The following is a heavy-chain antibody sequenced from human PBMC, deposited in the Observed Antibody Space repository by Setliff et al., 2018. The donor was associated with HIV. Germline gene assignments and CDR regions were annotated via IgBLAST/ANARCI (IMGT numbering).Heavy chain of an antibody. J-gene: IGHJ4*02. D-gene: IGHD6-13*01. CDR3: ARDDVFKSSSFDY. CDR1: GYTFTSSG. Sequence: RASVKVSCKASGYTFTSSGISWVRQAPGQGLEWMGWISAYNGNTNYAQKLQGRITMTTDPSTSTAYMDLRSLRSDDTAVYYCARDDVFKSSSFDYWGQGTLVTVSS. CDR2: ISAYNGNT. V-gene: IGHV1-18*01.